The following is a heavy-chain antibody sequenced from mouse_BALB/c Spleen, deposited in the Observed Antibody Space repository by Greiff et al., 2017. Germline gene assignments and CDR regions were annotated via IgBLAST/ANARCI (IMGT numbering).Heavy chain of an antibody. CDR2: IFPGSGNT. J-gene: IGHJ4*01. V-gene: IGHV1-66*01. CDR1: GYSFTSYY. D-gene: IGHD1-1*01. CDR3: ARDDYGYAMDY. Sequence: QVQLQQSGPELVKPGASVKISCKASGYSFTSYYIHWVKQRPGQGLEWIGWIFPGSGNTKYNEKFKGKATLTADTSSSTAYMQLSSLTSEDSAVYFCARDDYGYAMDYWGQGTSVTVSS.